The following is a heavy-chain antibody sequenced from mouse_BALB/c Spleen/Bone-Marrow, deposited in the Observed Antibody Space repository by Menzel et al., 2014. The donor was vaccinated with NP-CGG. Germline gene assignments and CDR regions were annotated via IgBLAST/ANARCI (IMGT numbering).Heavy chain of an antibody. Sequence: QVPLKQSGADLVKPGASVKLSCKASGYTFTNYWMHWVKQRPGQGLEWIGEIDPSDSYSNYNQNFKGKATLTVDKSSSTAYMQLTSLTSEDSAVYYCARGVVYYYAMDYWGQGTSVTVSS. CDR3: ARGVVYYYAMDY. CDR2: IDPSDSYS. CDR1: GYTFTNYW. V-gene: IGHV1-69*02. J-gene: IGHJ4*01.